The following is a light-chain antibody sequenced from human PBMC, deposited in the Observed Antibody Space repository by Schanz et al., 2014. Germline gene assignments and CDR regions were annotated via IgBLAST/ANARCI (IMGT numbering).Light chain of an antibody. CDR3: SSYTSSSTRV. CDR1: SSNIGAGYD. V-gene: IGLV1-40*01. Sequence: QSVLTQPPSVSGAPGQRVTISCTGSSSNIGAGYDVHWYQQLPGTAPKLVIFGNTNRPSGVPDRFSGSKSGTSASLAIAGLQAEDEADYYCSSYTSSSTRVFGGGTKLTVL. J-gene: IGLJ2*01. CDR2: GNT.